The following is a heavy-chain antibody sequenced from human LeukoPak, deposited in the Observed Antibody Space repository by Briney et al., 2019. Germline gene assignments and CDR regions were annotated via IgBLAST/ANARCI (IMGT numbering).Heavy chain of an antibody. V-gene: IGHV4-39*07. Sequence: TSETLSLTCTVSGGSISSISYYWGWIRQPPGKGLEWIGEINHSGSTNYNPSLKSRVTISVDTSKNQFSLKLSSVTAADTAVYYCARGRDDFWSGYYRYYYMDVWGKGTTVTVSS. D-gene: IGHD3-3*01. CDR2: INHSGST. CDR1: GGSISSISYY. J-gene: IGHJ6*03. CDR3: ARGRDDFWSGYYRYYYMDV.